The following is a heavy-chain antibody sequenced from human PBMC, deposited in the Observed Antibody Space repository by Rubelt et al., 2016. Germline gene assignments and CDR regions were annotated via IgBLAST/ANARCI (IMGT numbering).Heavy chain of an antibody. V-gene: IGHV4-59*11. Sequence: QVQLQESGPGLVRPSETLSLTCTVSGDSISSHFWNWIRQPPGQGLEWIGDIYDSGSGNDSPSLKSRITISVDTSKNQFSLKLSSVTAADTAVYYCARDDRGAKVYWGQGTLVTVSS. CDR2: IYDSGSG. CDR1: GDSISSHF. D-gene: IGHD3-10*01. J-gene: IGHJ4*02. CDR3: ARDDRGAKVY.